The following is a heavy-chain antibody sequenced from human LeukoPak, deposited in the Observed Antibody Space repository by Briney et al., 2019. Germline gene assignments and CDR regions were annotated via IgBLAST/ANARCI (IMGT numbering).Heavy chain of an antibody. D-gene: IGHD5-24*01. CDR3: ARDSGDGYNYDAFDI. CDR1: GFTFSSYW. CDR2: IKQDGSEK. V-gene: IGHV3-7*01. J-gene: IGHJ3*02. Sequence: HPGGSLRLSCAASGFTFSSYWMSWVRQAPGKGLEWVANIKQDGSEKYYVDSVKGRFTISRDNAKNSLYLQMNSLRAEDTAVYYCARDSGDGYNYDAFDIWGQGTMVTVSS.